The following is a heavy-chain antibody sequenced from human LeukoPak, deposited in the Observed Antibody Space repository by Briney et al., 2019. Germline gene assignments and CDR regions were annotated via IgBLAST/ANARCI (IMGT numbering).Heavy chain of an antibody. CDR3: AKGGSSSSSLYYYYMDV. CDR2: LRYDGNNK. D-gene: IGHD6-6*01. V-gene: IGHV3-30*02. CDR1: GFTFSSYG. J-gene: IGHJ6*03. Sequence: GGSLRLSCAASGFTFSSYGMHWVRQAPGKGLERVAFLRYDGNNKYYADSVKGRFTISRDNSKNTLYVHMNSLRAEDTAVYYCAKGGSSSSSLYYYYMDVWGKGTTVTVSS.